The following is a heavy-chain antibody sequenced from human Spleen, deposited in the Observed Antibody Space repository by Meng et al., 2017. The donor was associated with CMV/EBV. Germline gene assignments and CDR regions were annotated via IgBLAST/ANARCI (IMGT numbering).Heavy chain of an antibody. D-gene: IGHD6-13*01. CDR2: ISDSGDNT. J-gene: IGHJ4*02. CDR1: GFTFSSYA. CDR3: ARGRAAVGTYFDY. Sequence: ASGFTFSSYAMSWVRQAPGKGLEWVSPISDSGDNTYYADSVKGRFNISRDNSKNTLYLQMNSLTAEDTAVYYCARGRAAVGTYFDYWGQGTLVTVSS. V-gene: IGHV3-23*01.